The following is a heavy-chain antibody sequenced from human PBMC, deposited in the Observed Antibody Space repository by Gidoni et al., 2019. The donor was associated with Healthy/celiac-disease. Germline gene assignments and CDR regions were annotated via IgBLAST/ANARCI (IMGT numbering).Heavy chain of an antibody. D-gene: IGHD3-3*01. CDR2: IRSKAYGGTT. CDR3: TSPRDFWSGCDY. Sequence: VQLVESGGGLLQPGRSLRLSCTASGFTFGDYAMSWVRQAPGKGLEWVGFIRSKAYGGTTEYAASVKGRFTISRDDSKSIAYLQMNSLKTEDTAVYYCTSPRDFWSGCDYWGQGTLVTVSS. J-gene: IGHJ4*02. V-gene: IGHV3-49*04. CDR1: GFTFGDYA.